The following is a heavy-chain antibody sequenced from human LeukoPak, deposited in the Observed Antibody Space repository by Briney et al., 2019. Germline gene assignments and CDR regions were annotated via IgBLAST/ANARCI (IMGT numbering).Heavy chain of an antibody. D-gene: IGHD3-10*01. V-gene: IGHV1-2*02. CDR1: GYTFTGYY. J-gene: IGHJ6*03. CDR2: INPNSGGT. Sequence: ASVKVSCKASGYTFTGYYMHWVRQAPGQGLEWMGWINPNSGGTNYAQKFQGRVTMTRDTSISTAYMELSRLRSDDTAVYYCARDGVLWFGDPNYYMDVWGKGTTVTVSS. CDR3: ARDGVLWFGDPNYYMDV.